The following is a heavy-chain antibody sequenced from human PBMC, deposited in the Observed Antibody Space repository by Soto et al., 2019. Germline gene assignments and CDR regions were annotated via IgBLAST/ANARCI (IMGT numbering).Heavy chain of an antibody. CDR3: ARDRGYYDSSGYYYHDAFDI. V-gene: IGHV1-69*01. Sequence: QVQLVQSGAEVKKPGSSVKVSCKASGGTFSSYAISWVRQAPGQGLEGMGGIIPIFGTANYAQKFQGRVTITADESTSTAYMELSSLRSEDTAVYYCARDRGYYDSSGYYYHDAFDIWGQGTMVTVSS. CDR1: GGTFSSYA. J-gene: IGHJ3*02. D-gene: IGHD3-22*01. CDR2: IIPIFGTA.